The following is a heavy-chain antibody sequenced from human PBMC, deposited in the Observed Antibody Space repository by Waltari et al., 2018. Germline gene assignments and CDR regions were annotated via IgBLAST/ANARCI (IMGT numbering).Heavy chain of an antibody. CDR3: ARDRYSGSPKLYYFDY. CDR2: IYHSGTT. CDR1: GYSISSGYY. J-gene: IGHJ4*02. D-gene: IGHD6-13*01. Sequence: QVQLQESGPGLVKPSETLSLTCTVSGYSISSGYYWGWIRQPPGKGLEWIGNIYHSGTTYYNPSLKSRVTISVDTSKNQLSVKLNAVTAADTAVYYCARDRYSGSPKLYYFDYWGQGALVTVSS. V-gene: IGHV4-38-2*02.